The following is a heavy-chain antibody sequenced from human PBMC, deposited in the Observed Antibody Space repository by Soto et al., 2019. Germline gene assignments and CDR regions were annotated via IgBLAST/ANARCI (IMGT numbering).Heavy chain of an antibody. CDR1: GFILRNYW. V-gene: IGHV3-7*03. CDR2: IKEDGSEK. D-gene: IGHD3-10*01. Sequence: EVQLVESGGGLVQPGGSLRLSFADSGFILRNYWLSWLRQAPGMGLQWVASIKEDGSEKYYVDPVKGRFTISRENAKNSLYLQMNSLRAEDTAVYYCARYRALDPWGQGILVTVSS. CDR3: ARYRALDP. J-gene: IGHJ5*02.